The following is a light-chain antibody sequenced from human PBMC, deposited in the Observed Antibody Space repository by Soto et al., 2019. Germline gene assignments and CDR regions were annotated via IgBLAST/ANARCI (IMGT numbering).Light chain of an antibody. CDR3: QKYNSAPRT. J-gene: IGKJ1*01. V-gene: IGKV1-27*01. Sequence: DIKMTQSPSSLSSSVGDRVTITCRASQGIANYLAWYKHKPGKVPNLLIYAASTLQSGVPSRFSGGGSGTDFTLTISSLKPEDVETYYCQKYNSAPRTFGQGTKVDIK. CDR2: AAS. CDR1: QGIANY.